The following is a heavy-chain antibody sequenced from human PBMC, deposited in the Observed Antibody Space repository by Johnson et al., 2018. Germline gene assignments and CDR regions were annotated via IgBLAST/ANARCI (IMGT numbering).Heavy chain of an antibody. CDR1: GYTFTSYD. D-gene: IGHD2-2*01. J-gene: IGHJ6*03. CDR3: ARAVVVVPAAIGSYYYYYMDV. Sequence: QVQLVQSGAEVKKPGASVKVSCKASGYTFTSYDINWVRQATGQGLEWMGWMNPNSGNTGYAQKFQGRVTMTRNTSISTAYMELSSLRSGDTAGYYCARAVVVVPAAIGSYYYYYMDVWGKGTTVTVSS. CDR2: MNPNSGNT. V-gene: IGHV1-8*01.